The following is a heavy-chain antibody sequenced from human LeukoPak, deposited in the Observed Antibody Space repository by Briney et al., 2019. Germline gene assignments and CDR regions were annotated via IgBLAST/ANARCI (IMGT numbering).Heavy chain of an antibody. D-gene: IGHD1-26*01. Sequence: AAVKVSCKASGYTFTNYGISWVRQAPGQGLEWMGWISGYNGNTKYAQKFQGRVTMTTDTSTTTAYIELRSLRSDETAVYYCARSLNYYSGNYQLYDYWGQGTPVTVSS. J-gene: IGHJ4*02. V-gene: IGHV1-18*01. CDR1: GYTFTNYG. CDR3: ARSLNYYSGNYQLYDY. CDR2: ISGYNGNT.